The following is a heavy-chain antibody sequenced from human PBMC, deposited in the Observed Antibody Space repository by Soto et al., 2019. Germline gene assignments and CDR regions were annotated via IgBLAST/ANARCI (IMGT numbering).Heavy chain of an antibody. CDR3: ARPAARSVRNYGMDV. J-gene: IGHJ6*02. CDR1: GYTFTSYA. Sequence: GASVKVSCKASGYTFTSYAMHWVRQAPGQRLEWMGWINAGNGNTKYSQKFQGRVTITRDTSASTAYMELSSLRSEDTAVYYCARPAARSVRNYGMDVWGQGTTVTVSS. D-gene: IGHD6-6*01. V-gene: IGHV1-3*01. CDR2: INAGNGNT.